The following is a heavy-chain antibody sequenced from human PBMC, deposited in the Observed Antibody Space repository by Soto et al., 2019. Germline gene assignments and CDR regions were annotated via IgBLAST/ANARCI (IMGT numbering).Heavy chain of an antibody. D-gene: IGHD3-10*01. CDR3: TSPYYYGSGSYLV. Sequence: EVQLVESGGGLVKPGGSLRLSCAASGFTFSNAWMSWVRQAPGKGLEWVGRIKSKTDGETTDYAAPVKGRFTISRDDSKNTLYLQMNSLKTEDTAVYYCTSPYYYGSGSYLVWGQGTLVTVSS. V-gene: IGHV3-15*01. CDR2: IKSKTDGETT. J-gene: IGHJ4*02. CDR1: GFTFSNAW.